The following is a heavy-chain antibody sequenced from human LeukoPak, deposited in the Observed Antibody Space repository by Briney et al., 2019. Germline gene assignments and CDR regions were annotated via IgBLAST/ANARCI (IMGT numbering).Heavy chain of an antibody. CDR2: INHSGST. J-gene: IGHJ6*02. CDR3: ARVGGVAGTTLFYYYYGMDV. D-gene: IGHD6-19*01. V-gene: IGHV4-34*01. CDR1: GGSFSGYY. Sequence: SETLSLTCAVYGGSFSGYYWSWIRQPPGKGLEWIGEINHSGSTNYNPSLKSRVTISVDTSKNQFSPKLSSVTAADTAVYYCARVGGVAGTTLFYYYYGMDVWGQGTTVTVSS.